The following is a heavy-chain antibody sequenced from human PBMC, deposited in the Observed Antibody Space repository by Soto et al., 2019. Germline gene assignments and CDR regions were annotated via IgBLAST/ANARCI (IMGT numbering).Heavy chain of an antibody. V-gene: IGHV3-30*18. Sequence: ESVGGVVQPGRSLRLSCAGSGFTFSNYGLHWVRQTPGKGLEWVAFISHDGSNKYYADSVKGRFTIPRDSSKSTLYLQMDSLRVEDTAVYYCAKDGAPRYCSGRSCHPAGAYWGQGTLVTVSS. CDR2: ISHDGSNK. D-gene: IGHD2-15*01. J-gene: IGHJ4*02. CDR3: AKDGAPRYCSGRSCHPAGAY. CDR1: GFTFSNYG.